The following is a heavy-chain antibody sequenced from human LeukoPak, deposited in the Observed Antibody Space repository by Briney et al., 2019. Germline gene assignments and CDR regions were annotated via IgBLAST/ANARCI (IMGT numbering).Heavy chain of an antibody. CDR3: ARGPKLDY. CDR2: MNPHSGDT. CDR1: GYTFTYYD. V-gene: IGHV1-8*01. J-gene: IGHJ4*02. Sequence: GASVKVSCRASGYTFTYYDINWVRQATGQGLEWMGWMNPHSGDTGYALRFQGRVTITRNTSIRTAYMELSSLRSEDTAVYYCARGPKLDYWGQGTLVTVSS. D-gene: IGHD2-15*01.